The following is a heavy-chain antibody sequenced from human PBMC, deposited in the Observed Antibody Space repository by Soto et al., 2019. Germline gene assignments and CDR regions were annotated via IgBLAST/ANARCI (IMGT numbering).Heavy chain of an antibody. CDR3: AKDNMRSPLRFFHCFQQGFGICVQRTLATDP. CDR1: GFTFSSYA. J-gene: IGHJ5*02. CDR2: ISGSGGST. D-gene: IGHD3-9*01. Sequence: PGGCLRLSCAASGFTFSSYAMSWVRQAPGKELEWVSAISGSGGSTYYADSVKGRFTISRVTSNNTLYLQMHSLSAENTAVCYCAKDNMRSPLRFFHCFQQGFGICVQRTLATDP. V-gene: IGHV3-23*01.